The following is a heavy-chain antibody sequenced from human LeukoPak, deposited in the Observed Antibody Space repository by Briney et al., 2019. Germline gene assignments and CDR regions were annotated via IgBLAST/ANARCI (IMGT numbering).Heavy chain of an antibody. J-gene: IGHJ4*02. D-gene: IGHD3-3*01. CDR3: AQDHLTTIFGVLIFNAIDF. CDR1: GFTFSRSW. Sequence: GGSLRLSCAASGFTFSRSWMSWVRQAPGKGLEWVANIKQDGSEKYYVDSVKGRFTISRDNARNSVYLQMNSLRAEDTAVYYCAQDHLTTIFGVLIFNAIDFWGQGTLVAVSS. CDR2: IKQDGSEK. V-gene: IGHV3-7*01.